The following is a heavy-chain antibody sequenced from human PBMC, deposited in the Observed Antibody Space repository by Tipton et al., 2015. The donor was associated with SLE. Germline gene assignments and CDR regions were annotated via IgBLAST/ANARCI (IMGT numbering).Heavy chain of an antibody. CDR1: GFTFDDYA. D-gene: IGHD6-13*01. Sequence: SLRLSCAASGFTFDDYAMHWVRQAPGKGLEWVSGISWNSGSIGYADSVKGRFTISRDNSKNTLYLQMNSLRAEDTAVYYCARDSQPGNSWDFDYWGQGTLVTVSS. J-gene: IGHJ4*02. V-gene: IGHV3-9*01. CDR2: ISWNSGSI. CDR3: ARDSQPGNSWDFDY.